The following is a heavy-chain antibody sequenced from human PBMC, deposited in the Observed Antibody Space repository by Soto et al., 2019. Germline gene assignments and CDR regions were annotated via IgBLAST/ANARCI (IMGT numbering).Heavy chain of an antibody. CDR3: ARDGVSSTEYTWNYGTYFDY. J-gene: IGHJ4*02. CDR2: IVVGSGNT. D-gene: IGHD1-7*01. CDR1: GFTFTSSA. V-gene: IGHV1-58*01. Sequence: SVKVSCKASGFTFTSSAVQWVRQARGQRLEWIGWIVVGSGNTNYAQKLQERVTISRDSTKQTLYLQMNSLRPDDTAMYYCARDGVSSTEYTWNYGTYFDYWGQGALVTVSS.